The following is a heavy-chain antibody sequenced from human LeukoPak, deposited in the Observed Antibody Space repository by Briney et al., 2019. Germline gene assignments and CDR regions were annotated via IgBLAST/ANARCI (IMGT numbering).Heavy chain of an antibody. CDR2: ISSTSSTI. Sequence: GGSLRLSCTASGFTFSSYSMNWVRQIPGKRLEWVSYISSTSSTIYYADSVKGRFTVSRDNAKNSLYLQMNSLRAEDTAVYYCARLTRQLSGGSNDYWGQGTLVTVSS. CDR1: GFTFSSYS. J-gene: IGHJ4*02. D-gene: IGHD2-15*01. V-gene: IGHV3-48*01. CDR3: ARLTRQLSGGSNDY.